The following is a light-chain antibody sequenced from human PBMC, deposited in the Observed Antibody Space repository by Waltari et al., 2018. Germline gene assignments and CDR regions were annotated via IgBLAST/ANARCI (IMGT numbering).Light chain of an antibody. CDR3: CSYAGRSTLEV. CDR2: EVS. CDR1: SSDVGSYNL. V-gene: IGLV2-23*02. J-gene: IGLJ1*01. Sequence: QSALTQPASVSGSPGQSITISCTGTSSDVGSYNLVSWYQQHPGKAPKLMIFEVSKRPSGVSNRFSGSKSGNTASLTISGLQAEDEADYYCCSYAGRSTLEVFGTGTKVTVL.